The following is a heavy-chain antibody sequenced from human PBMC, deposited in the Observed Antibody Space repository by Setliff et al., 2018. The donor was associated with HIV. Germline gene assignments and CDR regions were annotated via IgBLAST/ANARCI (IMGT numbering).Heavy chain of an antibody. CDR3: ARSLVPSGYYYGRHAFDI. J-gene: IGHJ3*02. CDR1: GASIRGHY. V-gene: IGHV4-59*08. D-gene: IGHD3-22*01. Sequence: SETLSLTCSVSGASIRGHYWSWIRQSPGKGLEWIGNIYYSGNTNYNPSFKSRVTISVDTSRNQFSLRVNSVTAADTAVYYCARSLVPSGYYYGRHAFDIWGQGTKVTVS. CDR2: IYYSGNT.